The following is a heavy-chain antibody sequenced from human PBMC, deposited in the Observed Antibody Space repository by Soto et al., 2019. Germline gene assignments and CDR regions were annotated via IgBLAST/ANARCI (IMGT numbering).Heavy chain of an antibody. CDR1: GGTFSRYT. CDR2: IIPGLDIV. Sequence: QVQLVQSGAEVKKPGSSMKVSCKASGGTFSRYTITWVRQAPGQGLEWMGRIIPGLDIVNFIQKFQGRLTLTADESTSTAYMELTNLRSDDTAVYYCARGRDYYSGLDVWGQGTTVTVSS. CDR3: ARGRDYYSGLDV. D-gene: IGHD1-26*01. J-gene: IGHJ6*02. V-gene: IGHV1-69*02.